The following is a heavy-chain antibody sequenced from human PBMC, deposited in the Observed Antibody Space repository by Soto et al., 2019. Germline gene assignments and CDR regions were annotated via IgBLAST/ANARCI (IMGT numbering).Heavy chain of an antibody. D-gene: IGHD3-3*01. CDR1: GGTLNNYA. J-gene: IGHJ4*02. CDR3: ATDSNYDVSNSF. V-gene: IGHV1-69*13. Sequence: SVKVSCKASGGTLNNYAINWVRQAPGQGLEWMGGILPVSAPPDYAQKLQGRVSITADHSTSTVYMELSRLKSDDTAVYFCATDSNYDVSNSFWGQGTLVTVSS. CDR2: ILPVSAPP.